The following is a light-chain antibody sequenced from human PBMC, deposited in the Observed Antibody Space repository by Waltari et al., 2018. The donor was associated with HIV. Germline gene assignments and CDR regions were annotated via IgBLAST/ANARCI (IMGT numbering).Light chain of an antibody. V-gene: IGLV2-8*01. Sequence: QSALTQPPSASGSPGQSVTISCTGTSSDVGGSNSVSWYQQTPGKVPKLMIYEVTQRPSRVPDLFSCSKSGNTASLTVSGLQAEDEADYYCSSYAGSNHVFGTGTKVTVL. CDR2: EVT. CDR3: SSYAGSNHV. CDR1: SSDVGGSNS. J-gene: IGLJ1*01.